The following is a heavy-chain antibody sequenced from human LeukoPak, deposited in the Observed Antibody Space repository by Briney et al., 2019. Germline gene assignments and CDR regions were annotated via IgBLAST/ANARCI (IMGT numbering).Heavy chain of an antibody. CDR1: GFTFDDYA. D-gene: IGHD3-9*01. CDR3: ARDESYYDILTGYYKSWFDP. J-gene: IGHJ5*02. V-gene: IGHV3-9*03. CDR2: ISWNSGSI. Sequence: GGSLRLSCAASGFTFDDYAMHWVRQAPGKGLEWVSGISWNSGSIGYADSVKGRFTISRDNAKNSLYLQMNSLRAEDMALYYCARDESYYDILTGYYKSWFDPWGQGTLVTVSS.